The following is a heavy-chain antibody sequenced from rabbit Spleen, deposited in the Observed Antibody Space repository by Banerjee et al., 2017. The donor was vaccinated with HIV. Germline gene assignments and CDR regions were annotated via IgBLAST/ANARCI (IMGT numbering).Heavy chain of an antibody. CDR3: ARDTSSSFSSYGMDL. J-gene: IGHJ6*01. D-gene: IGHD1-1*01. Sequence: QERLEESGGDLVKPGASLTVTCKASGLDFSSKYWICWVRQAPGKGLEWIACIDVSKYGSTYYASWAKGRFTISKTSSTTVTLQMTRLTAADTATYFCARDTSSSFSSYGMDLWGPGTLVTVS. V-gene: IGHV1S45*01. CDR2: IDVSKYGST. CDR1: GLDFSSKYW.